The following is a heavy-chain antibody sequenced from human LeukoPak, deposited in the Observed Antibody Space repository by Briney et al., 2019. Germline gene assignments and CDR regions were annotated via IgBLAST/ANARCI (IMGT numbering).Heavy chain of an antibody. D-gene: IGHD3-10*01. J-gene: IGHJ4*02. CDR3: AKDQAWFGELYYFDY. CDR1: GFIVSTNY. Sequence: PGGSLRLSCAASGFIVSTNYMSWVRQAPGKGLEWVSAISGSGGSTYYADSVKGRFTISRDNSKNTLYLQMNSLRAEDTAVYYCAKDQAWFGELYYFDYWGQGTLVTVSS. CDR2: ISGSGGST. V-gene: IGHV3-23*01.